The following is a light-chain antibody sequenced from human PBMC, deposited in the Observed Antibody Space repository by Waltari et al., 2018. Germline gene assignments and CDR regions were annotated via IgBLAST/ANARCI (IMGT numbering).Light chain of an antibody. CDR3: QQSHGFPFT. V-gene: IGKV1-39*01. J-gene: IGKJ2*01. Sequence: DIQMTQSPSSLSTSVGDRVTISCRASYNVDVFLNWYQQKPGKAPKLLIYGASSFHSGIPSRFSGSGSGTDFTLTITSLQPEDSATYYCQQSHGFPFTFGQGTKLEIE. CDR2: GAS. CDR1: YNVDVF.